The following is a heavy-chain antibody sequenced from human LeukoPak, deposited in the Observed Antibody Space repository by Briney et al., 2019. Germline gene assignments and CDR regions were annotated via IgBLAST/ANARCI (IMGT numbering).Heavy chain of an antibody. J-gene: IGHJ3*02. V-gene: IGHV4-61*02. Sequence: PSQTLSLTCTVSGGSISSGSYYWSWIRQPAGKGLEWIGRIYTSGSTNYNPSLKSRVTISVDTSKNQFSLKLSSVTAADTAVYYCAREFNYDILTGYYYDAFDIRGQGTMVTVSS. CDR2: IYTSGST. CDR3: AREFNYDILTGYYYDAFDI. D-gene: IGHD3-9*01. CDR1: GGSISSGSYY.